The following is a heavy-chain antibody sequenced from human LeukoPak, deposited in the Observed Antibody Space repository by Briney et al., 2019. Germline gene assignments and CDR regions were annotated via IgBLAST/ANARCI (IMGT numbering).Heavy chain of an antibody. CDR3: AKDRGRFSPKYYFDY. D-gene: IGHD3-3*01. V-gene: IGHV3-23*01. Sequence: GGSLRLSFAASGFSFRGFAMTWVRQAPGKGLEWVSGISGSGGGTYYADSVKGRFTISRDNSKNTLYLQMNSLRAEDTAVYYCAKDRGRFSPKYYFDYWGQGTLVTVSS. CDR2: ISGSGGGT. J-gene: IGHJ4*02. CDR1: GFSFRGFA.